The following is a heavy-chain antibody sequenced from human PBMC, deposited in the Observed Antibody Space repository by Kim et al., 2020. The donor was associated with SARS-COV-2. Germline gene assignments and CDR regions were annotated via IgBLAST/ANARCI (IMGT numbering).Heavy chain of an antibody. D-gene: IGHD3-22*01. CDR2: VSHDGGDN. J-gene: IGHJ2*01. CDR1: GFTFSRYP. Sequence: GGSLRLSCAASGFTFSRYPMHWVRQAPGKGLEWVAFVSHDGGDNYYADSVKGRFSLSRDNSRNTLYLQMNSLRSEDTAVYYCARDVSDRGSGYYWHFDLWGRGTLVTVSS. V-gene: IGHV3-30*04. CDR3: ARDVSDRGSGYYWHFDL.